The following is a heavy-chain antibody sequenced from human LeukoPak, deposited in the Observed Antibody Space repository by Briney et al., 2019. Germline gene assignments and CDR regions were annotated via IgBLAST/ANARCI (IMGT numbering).Heavy chain of an antibody. CDR3: AREDRPFWGGYYTVYFDY. V-gene: IGHV1-3*01. Sequence: ASVKISCKASGYTFTSYAMHWVRQAPGQRLEWMGWINSGNGNTKYSQKFQGRVTITRDTSASTAYMELSSLRSEDTAVYYCAREDRPFWGGYYTVYFDYWGQGTLVTASS. CDR2: INSGNGNT. D-gene: IGHD3-3*01. CDR1: GYTFTSYA. J-gene: IGHJ4*02.